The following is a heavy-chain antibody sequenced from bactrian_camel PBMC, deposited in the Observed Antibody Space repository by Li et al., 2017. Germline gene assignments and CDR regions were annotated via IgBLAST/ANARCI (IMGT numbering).Heavy chain of an antibody. D-gene: IGHD8*01. V-gene: IGHV3S53*01. CDR3: AAASGVPRGYTDGWDY. CDR2: ILGGND. CDR1: GSIYGDAC. Sequence: HVQLVESGGGSVQAGGSLRLSCGASGSIYGDACVGWFRQAPGRSREGVARILGGNDYYVDSVKGRFTISRDQSRNMVFLQMNGLKVDDSARYYCAAASGVPRGYTDGWDYWGQGTQVTV. J-gene: IGHJ4*01.